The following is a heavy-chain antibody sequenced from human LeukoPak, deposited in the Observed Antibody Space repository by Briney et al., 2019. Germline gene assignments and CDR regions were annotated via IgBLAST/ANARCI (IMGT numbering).Heavy chain of an antibody. CDR3: ARGRRRLQPFDI. CDR1: GYIFTSYG. D-gene: IGHD5-12*01. CDR2: IGAYNGYT. J-gene: IGHJ3*02. Sequence: GASVNVSCKASGYIFTSYGISWVRQAPGQGLEWMGWIGAYNGYTNYAQKLQGGVTMNTDTSTSTAYMELRSLMSDDTAVYFCARGRRRLQPFDIWGQGTMVTVSS. V-gene: IGHV1-18*01.